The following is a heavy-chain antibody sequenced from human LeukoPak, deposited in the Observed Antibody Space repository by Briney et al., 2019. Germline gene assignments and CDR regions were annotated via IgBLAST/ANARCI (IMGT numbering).Heavy chain of an antibody. V-gene: IGHV4-59*06. CDR3: ARGGAAAGTKGYFDL. J-gene: IGHJ2*01. Sequence: PSETLSLTCTVSGGSISSYYWSWIRQHPGKGLEWIGYIYYSGSTYYNPSLKSRVTISVDTSKNQFSLKLSSVTAADTAVYYCARGGAAAGTKGYFDLWGRGTLVTVSS. D-gene: IGHD6-13*01. CDR1: GGSISSYY. CDR2: IYYSGST.